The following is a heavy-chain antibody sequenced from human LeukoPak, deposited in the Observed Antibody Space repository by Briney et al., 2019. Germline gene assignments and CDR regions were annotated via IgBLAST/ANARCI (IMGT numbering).Heavy chain of an antibody. CDR3: ARLYGSGSYYMLRDNWFDP. J-gene: IGHJ5*02. CDR2: ISAYNGNT. D-gene: IGHD3-10*01. CDR1: GYTFTSYG. Sequence: ASVKVSCKASGYTFTSYGISWVRQAPGQGLEWMGWISAYNGNTNYAQKLQGRVTMTTDTSTSTAYMELRSLRSDDTAVYYCARLYGSGSYYMLRDNWFDPWGQGTLVTVSS. V-gene: IGHV1-18*01.